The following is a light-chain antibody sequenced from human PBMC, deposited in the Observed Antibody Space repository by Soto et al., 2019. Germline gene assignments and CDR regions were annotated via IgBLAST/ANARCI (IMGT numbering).Light chain of an antibody. J-gene: IGKJ3*01. Sequence: DIQMTQSPSSLSASVGDRVTITCQASQDISNYLNWYQQKPGKAPKLLIYDASNLETGVPSRFTGSASGTDCTIAISSLQPEDIGTYYCQQYDNLPPLAFGTGTKVDIK. CDR2: DAS. V-gene: IGKV1-33*01. CDR3: QQYDNLPPLA. CDR1: QDISNY.